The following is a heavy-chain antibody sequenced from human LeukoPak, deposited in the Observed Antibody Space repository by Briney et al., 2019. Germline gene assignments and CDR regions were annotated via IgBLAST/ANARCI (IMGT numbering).Heavy chain of an antibody. Sequence: SETLSLTCAVYGGSFSDYYWSWIRQPPGKGLEWIGEINHSGSTNYNPSLKSRVTISVDTSKNQFSLKLSSVTAADTAVYYCARGRQYGYWGQGTLVTVSS. V-gene: IGHV4-34*01. CDR3: ARGRQYGY. J-gene: IGHJ4*02. CDR1: GGSFSDYY. CDR2: INHSGST. D-gene: IGHD2-8*01.